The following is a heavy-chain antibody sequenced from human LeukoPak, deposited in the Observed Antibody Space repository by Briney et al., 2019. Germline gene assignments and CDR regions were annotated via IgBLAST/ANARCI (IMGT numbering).Heavy chain of an antibody. Sequence: GGSLRLSCAASGFTFSSYTMSWVRQAPGKGLEWVSAISGSGGSTYYADSVKGRFTISRDNSKNTPYLQMNSLRAEDTAVYYCASTRLYCGGDCFTDAFDIWGQGTMVTVSS. V-gene: IGHV3-23*01. CDR2: ISGSGGST. CDR3: ASTRLYCGGDCFTDAFDI. CDR1: GFTFSSYT. J-gene: IGHJ3*02. D-gene: IGHD2-21*02.